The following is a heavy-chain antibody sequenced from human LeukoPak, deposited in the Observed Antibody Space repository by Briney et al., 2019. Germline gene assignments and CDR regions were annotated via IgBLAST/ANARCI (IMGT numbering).Heavy chain of an antibody. Sequence: GGSLRLSCAASGFAFSDSYMNWIRQAPGKGLEWVSYISSSGSAIYYADSVKGRFTISRDNAKNSLYLQMNSLRADDTAVYYCARVGRNYFDYWGQGTLVTVSP. CDR1: GFAFSDSY. CDR3: ARVGRNYFDY. V-gene: IGHV3-11*04. D-gene: IGHD3-10*01. J-gene: IGHJ4*02. CDR2: ISSSGSAI.